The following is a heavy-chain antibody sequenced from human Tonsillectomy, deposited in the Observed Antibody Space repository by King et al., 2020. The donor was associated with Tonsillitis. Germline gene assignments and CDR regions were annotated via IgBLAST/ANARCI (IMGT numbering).Heavy chain of an antibody. CDR1: GFTFSSYA. V-gene: IGHV3-23*04. J-gene: IGHJ4*02. Sequence: VQLVESGGGLVQPGGSLRLSCAASGFTFSSYAMSWVRQAPGKGLEWVSAISGSGGSTYYADSVKGRFTISRDNSKNTLYLQMNSLRAEDTAVYYCAKDGGGYYDSSGYFDYCGQGTLVTVSS. D-gene: IGHD3-22*01. CDR2: ISGSGGST. CDR3: AKDGGGYYDSSGYFDY.